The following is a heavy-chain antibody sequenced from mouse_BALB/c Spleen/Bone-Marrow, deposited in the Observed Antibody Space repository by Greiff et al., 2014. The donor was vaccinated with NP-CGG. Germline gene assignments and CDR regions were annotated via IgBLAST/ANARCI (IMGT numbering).Heavy chain of an antibody. J-gene: IGHJ4*01. Sequence: VQLQQSGAELVKPGASVKLSCKASGYTFTGYWMHWVKQRPGQGLEWIGEINPSNGHANYNEKFKSMATLTVDKSSSTAYMQLSSLTSEDSAVFYCARLIYGRSYILGFWGQGTSVTVSS. CDR3: ARLIYGRSYILGF. CDR1: GYTFTGYW. CDR2: INPSNGHA. D-gene: IGHD1-1*01. V-gene: IGHV1S81*02.